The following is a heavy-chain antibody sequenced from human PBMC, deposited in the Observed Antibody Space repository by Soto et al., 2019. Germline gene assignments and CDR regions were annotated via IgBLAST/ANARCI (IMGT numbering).Heavy chain of an antibody. CDR3: ARDNDRLQLGGNYYYILDV. J-gene: IGHJ6*02. CDR1: GGTFSSSA. Sequence: QVQLVQSGAEMKEPGSSVKVSCKTSGGTFSSSAISWLRQAPGQGLEWMGGIIPLFRTPDYAQKCQGRVTIAADESTSTAYMELGSLRSEDTAVYYCARDNDRLQLGGNYYYILDVWGQGTTITVSS. CDR2: IIPLFRTP. D-gene: IGHD4-4*01. V-gene: IGHV1-69*12.